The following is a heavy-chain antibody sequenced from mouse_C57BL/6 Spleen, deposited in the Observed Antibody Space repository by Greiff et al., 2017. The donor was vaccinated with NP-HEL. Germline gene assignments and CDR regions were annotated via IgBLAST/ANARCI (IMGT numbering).Heavy chain of an antibody. J-gene: IGHJ4*01. CDR1: GFNFTDDY. CDR3: ILISAVVATDWDMDY. V-gene: IGHV14-4*01. Sequence: EVQVEESGAELVRPGASVKLSCTASGFNFTDDYMHWVKQRPEQGLEWIGWIDPENGDTEYASKFPGKATITADTSSNTAYLQLSSLTSEDTAVDYCILISAVVATDWDMDYWGKGTSVTVSS. CDR2: IDPENGDT. D-gene: IGHD1-1*01.